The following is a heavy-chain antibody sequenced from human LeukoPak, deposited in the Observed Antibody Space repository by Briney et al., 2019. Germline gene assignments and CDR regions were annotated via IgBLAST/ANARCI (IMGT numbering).Heavy chain of an antibody. CDR1: GDSISSSY. CDR3: ARDSRGGGPDFDY. D-gene: IGHD3-16*01. J-gene: IGHJ4*02. V-gene: IGHV4-59*01. CDR2: FHNSGTS. Sequence: PSETLSLTCTVFGDSISSSYWAWIRQPPGKGLEWIGYFHNSGTSSYNPSLKSRVTISLDTSINQFSLKMTSVTAADTAFYYCARDSRGGGPDFDYWGQGILVTVSS.